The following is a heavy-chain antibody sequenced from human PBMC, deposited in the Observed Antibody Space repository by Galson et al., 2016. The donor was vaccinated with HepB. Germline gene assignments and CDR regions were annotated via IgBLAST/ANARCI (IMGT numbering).Heavy chain of an antibody. CDR1: GGSISTYY. J-gene: IGHJ5*02. CDR2: ISYSGST. CDR3: ARAGLENWFDP. V-gene: IGHV4-59*01. D-gene: IGHD5/OR15-5a*01. Sequence: SETLSLTCTVSGGSISTYYWSWIRQPPGKGLEWIGYISYSGSTNYNPSLKSRVTISIDTSKNRFSLKLTSVTATDTAVYYCARAGLENWFDPWGQGTLVTVSS.